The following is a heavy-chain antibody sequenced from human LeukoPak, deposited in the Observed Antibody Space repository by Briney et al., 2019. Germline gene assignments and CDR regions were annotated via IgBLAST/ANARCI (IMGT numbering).Heavy chain of an antibody. Sequence: GGSLRLSCAASVFTFNNFGMNWVRQAPGKGLEWISYISPSSSTTYYADSVRGRFTISRDNAKNSVYLQMNSLRAEDTAVYYCARDQVPGYWGQGTLVTVSS. CDR3: ARDQVPGY. J-gene: IGHJ4*02. CDR2: ISPSSSTT. V-gene: IGHV3-48*04. CDR1: VFTFNNFG.